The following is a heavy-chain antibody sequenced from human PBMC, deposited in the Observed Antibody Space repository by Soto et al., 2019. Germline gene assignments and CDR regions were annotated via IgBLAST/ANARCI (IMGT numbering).Heavy chain of an antibody. V-gene: IGHV1-2*02. CDR1: GYTVTAHY. CDR2: INPNSGVT. CDR3: AREFGGSGYDS. D-gene: IGHD6-19*01. J-gene: IGHJ4*02. Sequence: QVQLVQSGAEVKKPGASVKVSCKASGYTVTAHYMHWVRQAPGQGPEWMGWINPNSGVTNSAQKFQGRVTMTRDTSISTAYMELSRLRYDDTAVYYCAREFGGSGYDSGGQGTLVTVSS.